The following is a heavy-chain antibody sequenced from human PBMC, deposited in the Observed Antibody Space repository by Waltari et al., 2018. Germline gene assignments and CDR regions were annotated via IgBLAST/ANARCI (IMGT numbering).Heavy chain of an antibody. V-gene: IGHV4-38-2*02. J-gene: IGHJ4*02. Sequence: QVQLQESGPGLVEPSETLSLTCSVSGYSISSGYYWGWIRQAPGKGLEWMGSIYHSGNMYYNPSRKSRVTISMDTSTNQFSLRLSSVTAADTAVYYCVRDDGDCSSCWPYYFDFWGQGTLVTVSS. CDR3: VRDDGDCSSCWPYYFDF. CDR1: GYSISSGYY. D-gene: IGHD6-13*01. CDR2: IYHSGNM.